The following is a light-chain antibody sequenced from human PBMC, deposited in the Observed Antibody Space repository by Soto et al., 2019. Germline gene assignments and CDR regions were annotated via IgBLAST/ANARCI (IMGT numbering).Light chain of an antibody. J-gene: IGKJ1*01. CDR2: GVS. V-gene: IGKV3-20*01. CDR3: QQYGSTPPT. Sequence: PGERATLSCRASQSVRSNYLAWYQQKPGQAPRLIIDGVSRRATGIPDRFSGSGSGTDFTLTISRLEPEDFAVYSCQQYGSTPPTFGQGTKVEIK. CDR1: QSVRSNY.